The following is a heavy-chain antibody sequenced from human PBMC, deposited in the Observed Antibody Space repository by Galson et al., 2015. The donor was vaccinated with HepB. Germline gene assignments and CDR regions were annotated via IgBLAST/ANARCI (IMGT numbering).Heavy chain of an antibody. J-gene: IGHJ4*02. V-gene: IGHV3-30*18. CDR1: GFTFSSYG. CDR2: ISYDGSNK. Sequence: SLRLSCAASGFTFSSYGMHWVRQAPGKGLEWVAVISYDGSNKYYADSVKGRFTISRDNSKNTLYLQMNSLRAEDTAVYYCAKDLSAGIMVHQLVIAGFDYWGQGTLVTVSS. D-gene: IGHD2-21*01. CDR3: AKDLSAGIMVHQLVIAGFDY.